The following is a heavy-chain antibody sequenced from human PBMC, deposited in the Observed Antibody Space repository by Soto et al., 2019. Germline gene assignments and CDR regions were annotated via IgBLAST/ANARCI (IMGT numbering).Heavy chain of an antibody. CDR2: VYWNDDN. CDR3: VHSSGWQHTT. J-gene: IGHJ5*02. Sequence: QITLKESGPTLVKPTQTLTLSCTFSGFSLSTYAMGVAWIRQPPGKALEWLALVYWNDDNPYSPSLQSRLTIAKDTSKTQVILTMLNMGPADTATYSCVHSSGWQHTTWGQGTLVTVSS. CDR1: GFSLSTYAMG. D-gene: IGHD1-1*01. V-gene: IGHV2-5*01.